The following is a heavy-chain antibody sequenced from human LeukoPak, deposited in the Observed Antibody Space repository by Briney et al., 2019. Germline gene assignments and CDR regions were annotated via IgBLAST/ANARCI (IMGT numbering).Heavy chain of an antibody. CDR1: GGSISSSNW. D-gene: IGHD3-22*01. V-gene: IGHV4-4*02. J-gene: IGHJ4*02. CDR3: ARESMIVVVSYYFDY. Sequence: PSETLSLTCAVSGGSISSSNWWSWVRQPPGKGLEWIGEIYHSGSTNYNPSFKSRVTISVDKSKNQFSLKLSSVTAADTAVYYCARESMIVVVSYYFDYWGQGTLVTVSS. CDR2: IYHSGST.